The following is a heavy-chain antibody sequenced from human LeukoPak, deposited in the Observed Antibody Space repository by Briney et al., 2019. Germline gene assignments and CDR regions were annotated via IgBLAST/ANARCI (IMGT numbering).Heavy chain of an antibody. CDR1: GGSISSYY. J-gene: IGHJ4*02. CDR2: IYTSGST. V-gene: IGHV4-4*07. Sequence: SETRSLTCTVSGGSISSYYWCWIRQAAGEGLEWIGRIYTSGSTNYNPSLKSRVTMSVDTSKNQFSLKLSSVTAADTAVYYCARGIMKYYFDYWGQGTLVTVSS. D-gene: IGHD1-14*01. CDR3: ARGIMKYYFDY.